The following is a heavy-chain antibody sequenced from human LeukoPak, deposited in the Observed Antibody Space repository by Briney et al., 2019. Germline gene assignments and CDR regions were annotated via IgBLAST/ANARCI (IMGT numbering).Heavy chain of an antibody. CDR2: IKQDGSEK. CDR3: ARVMGSGWYLSGAHPVGY. CDR1: GFTFSSYW. Sequence: GGSLRLSCAASGFTFSSYWMSWVRQAPGKGLEWVANIKQDGSEKYYVDSVKGRFTISRDNAKNSLYLQMNSLRAEDTAVYYCARVMGSGWYLSGAHPVGYWGQGTLVTVSS. D-gene: IGHD6-19*01. V-gene: IGHV3-7*01. J-gene: IGHJ4*02.